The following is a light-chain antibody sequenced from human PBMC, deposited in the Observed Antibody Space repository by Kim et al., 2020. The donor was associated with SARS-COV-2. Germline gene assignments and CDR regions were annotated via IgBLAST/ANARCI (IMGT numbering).Light chain of an antibody. CDR2: HAS. V-gene: IGKV3D-15*01. CDR3: QHYNNWPLT. CDR1: QSVGNS. J-gene: IGKJ4*01. Sequence: EVVMTQSPATLSVSPGERATLSCRASQSVGNSLAWYQQRPGQGPRLLLYHASTRAAGIPARFSGSGSGTEFALTISSLQSEDSAVYYCQHYNNWPLTFGGGTKLEI.